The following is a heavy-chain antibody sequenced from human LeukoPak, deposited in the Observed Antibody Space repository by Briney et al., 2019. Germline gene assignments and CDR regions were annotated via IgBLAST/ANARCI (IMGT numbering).Heavy chain of an antibody. J-gene: IGHJ4*02. CDR3: ARGVRILWFGESGY. Sequence: GGSLRLSCAASGLTFSSHWMHWVRQAPGKGLVWVSRITNDGSSTTYADSVKGRFTISRDNAKNMLYLQVNSLRAEDTAVYYCARGVRILWFGESGYWGQGTLVTVSS. CDR2: ITNDGSST. CDR1: GLTFSSHW. D-gene: IGHD3-10*01. V-gene: IGHV3-74*01.